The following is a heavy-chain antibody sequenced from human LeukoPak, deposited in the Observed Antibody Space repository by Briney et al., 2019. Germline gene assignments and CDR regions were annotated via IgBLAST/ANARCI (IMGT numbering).Heavy chain of an antibody. Sequence: SETLSLTCTVSGASVSRSSSCWSWVRQPAGNGLEWIGRFCMFGRTNYNPSLKSRVTISVDTSKNQFSLKLSSVTAADTAVYYCARGGRFLEWVYFDYWGQGTLVTVSS. J-gene: IGHJ4*02. V-gene: IGHV4-61*02. CDR1: GASVSRSSSC. D-gene: IGHD3-3*01. CDR3: ARGGRFLEWVYFDY. CDR2: FCMFGRT.